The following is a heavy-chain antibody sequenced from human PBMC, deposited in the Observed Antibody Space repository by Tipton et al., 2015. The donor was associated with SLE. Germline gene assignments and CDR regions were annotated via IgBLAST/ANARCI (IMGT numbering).Heavy chain of an antibody. D-gene: IGHD2-21*01. CDR1: GGSIGSSY. CDR3: ARGHIVPTVFDY. CDR2: IFVSGGT. J-gene: IGHJ4*02. V-gene: IGHV4-4*08. Sequence: TLSLTCSVSGGSIGSSYWNWIRQAPGKGLEWIGYIFVSGGTNYSPSLKSRVTISVDTSMNQFSLNLRLVTAADTAVYFCARGHIVPTVFDYWGQGALVTVSS.